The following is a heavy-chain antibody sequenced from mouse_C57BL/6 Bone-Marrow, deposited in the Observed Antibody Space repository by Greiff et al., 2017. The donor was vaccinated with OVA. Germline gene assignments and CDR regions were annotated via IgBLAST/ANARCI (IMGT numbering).Heavy chain of an antibody. D-gene: IGHD2-5*01. J-gene: IGHJ3*01. CDR1: GFNIKDDY. Sequence: DVQLQESGAELVRPGASVKLSCTASGFNIKDDYMHWVKQRPEQGLEWIGWIDPENGDTEYASKFQGKATITADTSSNTAYLQLSSLTSEDTAVYYCTTPYYSNYAWFAYWGQGTLVTVSA. V-gene: IGHV14-4*01. CDR2: IDPENGDT. CDR3: TTPYYSNYAWFAY.